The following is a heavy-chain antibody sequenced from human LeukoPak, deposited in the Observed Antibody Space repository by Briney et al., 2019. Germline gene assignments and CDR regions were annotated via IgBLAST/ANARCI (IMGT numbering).Heavy chain of an antibody. J-gene: IGHJ5*02. CDR3: ARERSSSGGHNWFDP. D-gene: IGHD4-23*01. CDR1: GGYIITSGHY. CDR2: VYYTGVT. V-gene: IGHV4-39*07. Sequence: SEIPSLTCTVSGGYIITSGHYWGWIRQPPGKGLEWIGSVYYTGVTSTNPFFRSRMSISVDTSKNQFSLNLTSVTAADAAVYYCARERSSSGGHNWFDPWGQGTLVTVSS.